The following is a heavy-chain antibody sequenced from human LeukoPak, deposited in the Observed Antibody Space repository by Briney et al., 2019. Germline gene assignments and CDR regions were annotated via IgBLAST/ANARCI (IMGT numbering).Heavy chain of an antibody. CDR1: GFTFDDYA. J-gene: IGHJ4*02. CDR2: ISWNSGSV. Sequence: GRSLRLSCAASGFTFDDYAMHWVRQAPGKGLEWVSGISWNSGSVGYADSVKGRFTISRVNAKNSLYLQMNSLRAEDTALYFCTKDMGGEVSSSDYWGQGTLVTVSS. D-gene: IGHD6-6*01. CDR3: TKDMGGEVSSSDY. V-gene: IGHV3-9*01.